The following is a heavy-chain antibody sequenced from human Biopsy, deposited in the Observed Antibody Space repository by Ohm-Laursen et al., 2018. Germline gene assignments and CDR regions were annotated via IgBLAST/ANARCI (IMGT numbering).Heavy chain of an antibody. CDR3: VRGWGGYNFDS. Sequence: SLRLSCSASGFTFNTHGMHWVRQAPGKGLEWVSHIDVLDYNTYYVDSVRGRFTISRDNSKEMVYLQINSLRADDTAVYYCVRGWGGYNFDSWGPGTLVTVSS. CDR2: IDVLDYNT. V-gene: IGHV3-23*01. J-gene: IGHJ4*01. CDR1: GFTFNTHG. D-gene: IGHD2-2*02.